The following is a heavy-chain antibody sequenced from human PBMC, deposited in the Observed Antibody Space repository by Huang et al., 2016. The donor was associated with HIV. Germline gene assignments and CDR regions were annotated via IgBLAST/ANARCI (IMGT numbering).Heavy chain of an antibody. D-gene: IGHD2-8*02. Sequence: QLQLQESGPGLVKPSETLSLTCTVSGGPISNSIHYWGWIRQPPGKGLEWIGSIDYRGATHHNPALKSRVTMSVDASKSQISLNLVSVTAADTALYYCVGYCTGGTCFEAFDIWGQGTRVTVSS. CDR1: GGPISNSIHY. J-gene: IGHJ3*02. CDR2: IDYRGAT. CDR3: VGYCTGGTCFEAFDI. V-gene: IGHV4-39*01.